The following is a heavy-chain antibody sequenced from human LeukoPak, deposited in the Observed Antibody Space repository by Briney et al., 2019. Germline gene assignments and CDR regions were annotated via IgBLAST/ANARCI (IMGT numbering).Heavy chain of an antibody. Sequence: VGSLSLSCAASVLTFSSYSMNWVRQAPGKGLEWVSYISSSGSTIYYEDSVKGRFTNSRDNAKNSLYLQMNSLKAEDTAVDYCARGHGYSDGCFVVWGQRTLVTVSS. J-gene: IGHJ4*02. CDR2: ISSSGSTI. CDR1: VLTFSSYS. CDR3: ARGHGYSDGCFVV. V-gene: IGHV3-48*04. D-gene: IGHD5-18*01.